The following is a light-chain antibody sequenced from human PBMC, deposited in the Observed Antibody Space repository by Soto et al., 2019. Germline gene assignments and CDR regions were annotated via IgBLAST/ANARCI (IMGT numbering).Light chain of an antibody. Sequence: DIQMTQSPSSLSASAGDRVTITCRASQSISTYLNWYQQKPGKAPKLLISGASSLQSGVPSRFSGSGSGTDFTLTISSLQPEDFATYYCQQSYSTPWTFGQGTKVEIK. CDR2: GAS. J-gene: IGKJ1*01. CDR3: QQSYSTPWT. CDR1: QSISTY. V-gene: IGKV1-39*01.